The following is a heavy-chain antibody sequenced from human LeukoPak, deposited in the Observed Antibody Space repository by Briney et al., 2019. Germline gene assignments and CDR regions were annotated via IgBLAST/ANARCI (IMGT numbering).Heavy chain of an antibody. J-gene: IGHJ4*02. V-gene: IGHV1-18*01. D-gene: IGHD7-27*01. CDR1: GYTFTSYG. CDR3: ARVFRLSGVFSLKKYYFDY. Sequence: WASVKVSCKASGYTFTSYGIGWVRQAPGQGLEWMGWISAYNGNTNYAQKLQGRVTMTTDTSTSTAYMELRSLRSDDTAVYYCARVFRLSGVFSLKKYYFDYWGQGTLVTVSS. CDR2: ISAYNGNT.